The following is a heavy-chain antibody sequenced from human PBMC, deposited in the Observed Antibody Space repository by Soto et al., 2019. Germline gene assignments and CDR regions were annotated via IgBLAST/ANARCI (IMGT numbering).Heavy chain of an antibody. CDR1: GFTFSSYE. Sequence: GGSLRLSCAASGFTFSSYEMNWVRQAPGKGLGWVSYISSSGSTIYYADSVKGRFTISRDNAKNSLYLQMNSLRAEDTAVYYCARDEFGLGALDYWGQGTLVTVSS. V-gene: IGHV3-48*03. CDR2: ISSSGSTI. D-gene: IGHD1-26*01. J-gene: IGHJ4*02. CDR3: ARDEFGLGALDY.